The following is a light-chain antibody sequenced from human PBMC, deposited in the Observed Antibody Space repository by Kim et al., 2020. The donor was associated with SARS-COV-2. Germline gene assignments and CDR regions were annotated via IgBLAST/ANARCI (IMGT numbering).Light chain of an antibody. Sequence: EIVLTQSPATLSLPPGERATLSCRASQSVSSYLAWYQQKPGQAPRLLIYDASNRATGIPARFSGSGSGTDFTLTIGSLEPEDFAVYYCQQRGNWPLTFGGGTKVDIK. J-gene: IGKJ4*01. CDR1: QSVSSY. CDR2: DAS. V-gene: IGKV3-11*01. CDR3: QQRGNWPLT.